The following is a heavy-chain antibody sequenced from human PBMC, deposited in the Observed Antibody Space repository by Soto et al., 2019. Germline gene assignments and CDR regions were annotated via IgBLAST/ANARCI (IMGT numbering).Heavy chain of an antibody. J-gene: IGHJ4*02. V-gene: IGHV3-21*06. CDR1: GFTFTRYS. CDR3: ARESEDLTSNFDY. Sequence: GGSLRLSCAASGFTFTRYSMNWVRQAPGKGLEWVSSISSTTNYIYYGDSMKGRFTISRDNAKYSLYLEMNSLRAEDTAVYYCARESEDLTSNFDYWGQGTLVTVSS. CDR2: ISSTTNYI.